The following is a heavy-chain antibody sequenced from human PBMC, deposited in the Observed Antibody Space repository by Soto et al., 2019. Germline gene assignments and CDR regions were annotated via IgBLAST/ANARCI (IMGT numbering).Heavy chain of an antibody. CDR3: ARLMKYAAAGYYYYYYGMDV. CDR1: GYSFTSYW. CDR2: IDPSDSYT. Sequence: GESLKISCKGSGYSFTSYWISWVRQMPGKGLEWMGRIDPSDSYTNYSPSFQGHVTISADKSISTAYLQWSSLKASDTAMYYCARLMKYAAAGYYYYYYGMDVWGQGTTVTVSS. J-gene: IGHJ6*02. D-gene: IGHD6-13*01. V-gene: IGHV5-10-1*01.